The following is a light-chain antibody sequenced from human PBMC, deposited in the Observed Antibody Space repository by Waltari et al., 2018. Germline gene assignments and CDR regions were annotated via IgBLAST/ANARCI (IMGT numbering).Light chain of an antibody. V-gene: IGLV1-44*01. CDR1: YSNMGSHS. Sequence: QSVLTQPPSASGNPGQRVTISGSGTYSNMGSHSANSFQHLPGTAPKPLIHSNTERPSGVPGRFSGSKSGTSASLAISGLQSEDEGDYYCSSYAVSNTLFGGGTHLTVL. CDR3: SSYAVSNTL. CDR2: SNT. J-gene: IGLJ2*01.